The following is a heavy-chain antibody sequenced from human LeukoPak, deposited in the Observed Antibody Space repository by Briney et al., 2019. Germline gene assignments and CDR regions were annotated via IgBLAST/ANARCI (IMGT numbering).Heavy chain of an antibody. Sequence: KPSETLSLTCAVSGGSISTSNWWSWVRQPPGKGLEWIGEIYHSGSTNYNPSLKSRVTISVDKSKNQFSLKLSSVTAADTAVYYCARKTYDSSGLIPHPGVFDIWGQGTMVTVSS. CDR2: IYHSGST. CDR1: GGSISTSNW. V-gene: IGHV4-4*02. CDR3: ARKTYDSSGLIPHPGVFDI. J-gene: IGHJ3*02. D-gene: IGHD3-22*01.